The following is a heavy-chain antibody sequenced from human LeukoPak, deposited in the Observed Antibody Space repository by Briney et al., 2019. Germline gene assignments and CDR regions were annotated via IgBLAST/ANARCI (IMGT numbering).Heavy chain of an antibody. D-gene: IGHD6-13*01. J-gene: IGHJ5*02. V-gene: IGHV1-46*01. CDR3: AREYSSSWYDWFDP. CDR2: INPSGGST. CDR1: GYTFTSYD. Sequence: ASVKVSCKASGYTFTSYDINWVRQATGQGLEWMGIINPSGGSTSYAQKFQGRVTMTRDTSTSTVYMELSSLRSEDTAVYYCAREYSSSWYDWFDPWGQGTLVTVSS.